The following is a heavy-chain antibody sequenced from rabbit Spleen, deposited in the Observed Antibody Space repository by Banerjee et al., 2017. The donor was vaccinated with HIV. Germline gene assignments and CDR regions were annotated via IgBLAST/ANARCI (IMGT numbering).Heavy chain of an antibody. CDR2: IYAGSSGTT. CDR3: ARDTGSSFSTYGMDV. D-gene: IGHD8-1*01. V-gene: IGHV1S45*01. J-gene: IGHJ6*01. CDR1: GFSFSSSYW. Sequence: EESGGGLVQPEGSLTLTCTASGFSFSSSYWICWVRQAPGKGLEWIACIYAGSSGTTYYANWAKGRFTISRTSSTTVTLQMTSLTAADTATYFCARDTGSSFSTYGMDVWGPGTLVTGS.